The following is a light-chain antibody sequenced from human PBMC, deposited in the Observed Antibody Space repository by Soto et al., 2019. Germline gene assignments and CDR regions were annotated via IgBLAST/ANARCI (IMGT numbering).Light chain of an antibody. CDR1: QSVSSY. CDR3: QQRSNWPLT. J-gene: IGKJ4*01. CDR2: DAS. Sequence: EIVLTQSPATLSLSPGERATLSCRASQSVSSYLAWYKQKPGQAPSLLIYDASNRATGIPARFSCSGSGTDFTLTISSLEPEDFAVYYWQQRSNWPLTFGGGTKVEIK. V-gene: IGKV3-11*01.